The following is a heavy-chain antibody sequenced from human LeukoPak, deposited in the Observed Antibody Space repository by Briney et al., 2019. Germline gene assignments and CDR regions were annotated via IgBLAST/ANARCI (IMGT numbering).Heavy chain of an antibody. CDR3: TPGPFYFDC. Sequence: GGSLRLSCAASGFTFSSSWMHWVRQAPGKGLVWVSRINTDGGSTSYADSVKGRFTISRDNAKSTLYLQMNSLRAEDTAVYYCTPGPFYFDCWGQGTLVTVSS. V-gene: IGHV3-74*01. J-gene: IGHJ4*02. CDR1: GFTFSSSW. CDR2: INTDGGST.